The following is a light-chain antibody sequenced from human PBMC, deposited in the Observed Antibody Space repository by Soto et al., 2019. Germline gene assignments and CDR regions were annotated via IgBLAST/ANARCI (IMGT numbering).Light chain of an antibody. CDR2: AVN. CDR1: SSDVGGYQY. Sequence: SVLTQPPSASGSPGQSVTISCTGTSSDVGGYQYVSWYQQYPGKAPKLMIYAVNKRPSGVPDRFSGSRSGNTASLTVSGLQAEDEADYYCSSYAGSNNYVFGTGTRSPS. CDR3: SSYAGSNNYV. V-gene: IGLV2-8*01. J-gene: IGLJ1*01.